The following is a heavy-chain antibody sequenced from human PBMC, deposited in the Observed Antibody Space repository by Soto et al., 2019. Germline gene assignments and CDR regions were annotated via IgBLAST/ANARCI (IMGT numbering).Heavy chain of an antibody. CDR3: AKDRRVVAVAAPFDY. J-gene: IGHJ4*02. Sequence: QVQLVESGGGVVQPGRSLRLSCAASGFTFSSYGMHWVRQAPGKGLEWVAVISYDGSNKYYADSVKGRFTISRDNSKNTLYPQMNGLRAEDTAVYYCAKDRRVVAVAAPFDYWGQGTLVTVSS. V-gene: IGHV3-30*18. D-gene: IGHD6-19*01. CDR1: GFTFSSYG. CDR2: ISYDGSNK.